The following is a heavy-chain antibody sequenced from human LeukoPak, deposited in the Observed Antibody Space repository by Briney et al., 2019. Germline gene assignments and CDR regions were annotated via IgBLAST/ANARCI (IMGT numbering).Heavy chain of an antibody. Sequence: GASVKVSCKASGYTFTSYGISWVRQAPGQGLEWMGWISAYNGNTNYAQKLQGRVTMTTDTSTSTAYMELRSLRSDDTAVYYCARERVVVVPAASPHYYYYMDVWGKGTTVTVSS. CDR1: GYTFTSYG. D-gene: IGHD2-2*01. CDR2: ISAYNGNT. V-gene: IGHV1-18*01. J-gene: IGHJ6*03. CDR3: ARERVVVVPAASPHYYYYMDV.